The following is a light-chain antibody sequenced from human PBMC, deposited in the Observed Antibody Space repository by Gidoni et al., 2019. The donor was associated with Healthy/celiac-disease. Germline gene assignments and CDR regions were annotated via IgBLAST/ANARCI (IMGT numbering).Light chain of an antibody. CDR2: GAS. Sequence: EIVMTQSPATLSVSPGERATLSCRASQSVSSNLAWYQQKPGQAPRLLIYGASTRATGIPARFSGSVSGTEFTLTISSLQSEDFAVYYCQQYNNWPPWTFXQXTKVXIK. J-gene: IGKJ1*01. CDR3: QQYNNWPPWT. CDR1: QSVSSN. V-gene: IGKV3-15*01.